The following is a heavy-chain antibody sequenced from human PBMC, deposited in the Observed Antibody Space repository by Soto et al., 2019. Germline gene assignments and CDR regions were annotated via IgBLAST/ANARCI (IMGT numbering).Heavy chain of an antibody. D-gene: IGHD3-22*01. CDR2: ISYDGSKK. Sequence: QVQLVESGGGVVQPGRSLRLSCAASGFTFRSYAMHWVRQAPGKGLEWVAVISYDGSKKYYADSVRGRFTISRDNSKNTLYLPMNRLRAEATAGCYCAKDRSGYYCGAFDIWGQGTMVTVSS. CDR3: AKDRSGYYCGAFDI. V-gene: IGHV3-30-3*01. J-gene: IGHJ3*02. CDR1: GFTFRSYA.